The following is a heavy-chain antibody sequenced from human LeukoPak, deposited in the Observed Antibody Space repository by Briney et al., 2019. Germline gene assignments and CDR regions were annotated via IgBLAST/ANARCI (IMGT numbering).Heavy chain of an antibody. V-gene: IGHV3-30-3*01. CDR3: ARSLPGYYGTDV. CDR2: ISYDGSNK. J-gene: IGHJ6*02. Sequence: GGSLRLSCAASGFTFSSYAMHWVRQAPGKGLEWVAVISYDGSNKYYADSVKGRFTISRDNSKNTLYLQMNSLRAEDTAVYYCARSLPGYYGTDVWGQGTTVSVSS. CDR1: GFTFSSYA.